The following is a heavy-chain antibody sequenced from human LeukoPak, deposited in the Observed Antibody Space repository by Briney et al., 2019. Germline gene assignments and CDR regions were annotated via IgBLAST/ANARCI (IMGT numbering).Heavy chain of an antibody. CDR2: ISYDGSNK. CDR1: GFTFSSYA. D-gene: IGHD3-22*01. V-gene: IGHV3-30*01. J-gene: IGHJ4*02. Sequence: AGSRRLSCAASGFTFSSYAMHWVRQAPGKGLEWVAVISYDGSNKYYADSVKGRFTISRDNSKNTLYLQMNSLRAEDTAVYHCARDGTSGYSYYFDYWGQGTLVTVSS. CDR3: ARDGTSGYSYYFDY.